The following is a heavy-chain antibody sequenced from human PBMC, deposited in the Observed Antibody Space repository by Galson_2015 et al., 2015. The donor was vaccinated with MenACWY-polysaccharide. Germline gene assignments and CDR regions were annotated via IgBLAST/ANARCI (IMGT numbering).Heavy chain of an antibody. V-gene: IGHV4-39*07. Sequence: LSLTCTVSGGSLRATSSYWGWIRQSPGKGLEWIGSISYSGSAYYNPSLKSRVTISVDTSKNQFSLNLSSMTAADTAVYYCARDRTQVRDYYYGMDVWGQGTTVTVSS. CDR3: ARDRTQVRDYYYGMDV. CDR1: GGSLRATSSY. D-gene: IGHD2-2*01. J-gene: IGHJ6*02. CDR2: ISYSGSA.